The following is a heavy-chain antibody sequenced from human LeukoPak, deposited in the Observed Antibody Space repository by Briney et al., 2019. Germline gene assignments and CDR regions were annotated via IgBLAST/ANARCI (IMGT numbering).Heavy chain of an antibody. CDR2: INPSGGST. CDR3: ARAHLYRTNGVCLEYFQH. J-gene: IGHJ1*01. D-gene: IGHD2-8*01. Sequence: ASVKVSCKASGYTFTSYYMHWVRQAPGQGLEWMGIINPSGGSTSYAQKFQGRVTMTRDTSTSTVYMELSSLRSEDTAVYYCARAHLYRTNGVCLEYFQHWGQGTLVTVSS. V-gene: IGHV1-46*03. CDR1: GYTFTSYY.